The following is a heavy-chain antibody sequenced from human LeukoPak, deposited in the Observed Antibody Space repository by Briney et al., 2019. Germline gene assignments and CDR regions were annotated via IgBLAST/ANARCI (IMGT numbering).Heavy chain of an antibody. V-gene: IGHV3-33*01. J-gene: IGHJ4*02. D-gene: IGHD3-22*01. Sequence: PGRSLRLSCAASGFTFSSYGMHWVRQAPGKGLEWVAVIWYDGSNKYYADSVKGRFTISRDNSKNTLYLQMNSLRAEDTAVYYCVRVSNSGYYSSFDYWGQGTLASVSS. CDR1: GFTFSSYG. CDR3: VRVSNSGYYSSFDY. CDR2: IWYDGSNK.